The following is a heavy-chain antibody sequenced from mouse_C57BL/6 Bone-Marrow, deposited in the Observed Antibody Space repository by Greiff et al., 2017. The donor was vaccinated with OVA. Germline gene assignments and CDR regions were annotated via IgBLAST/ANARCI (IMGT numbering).Heavy chain of an antibody. D-gene: IGHD2-5*01. CDR2: IYPRSGNT. CDR1: GYTFTSYG. CDR3: ARSYSNYEGFAY. Sequence: QVQLQQSRAELARPGASVKLSCKASGYTFTSYGISWVKQRTGQGLEWIGEIYPRSGNTYYNEKFKGKATLTADKSSSTAYMELRSLTSEDSAVYFCARSYSNYEGFAYWGQGTLVTVSA. V-gene: IGHV1-81*01. J-gene: IGHJ3*01.